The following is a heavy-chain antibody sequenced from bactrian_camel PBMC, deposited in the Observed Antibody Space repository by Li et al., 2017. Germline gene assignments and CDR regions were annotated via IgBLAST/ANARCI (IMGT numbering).Heavy chain of an antibody. D-gene: IGHD1*01. CDR1: GRGFEHYC. CDR2: IDRSGAT. V-gene: IGHV3S53*01. J-gene: IGHJ4*01. Sequence: HVQLVESGGGSVQAGGSLRLSCTDSGRGFEHYCMGWFRQTPENERAGVASIDRSGATTYGDSVKGRFTISRDNAKDTIYLQMDSLKPNDTGVYVCAKVPPPYCAGLVVNPWVVGTVGNRGQGTQVTVS. CDR3: AKVPPPYCAGLVVNPWVVGTVGN.